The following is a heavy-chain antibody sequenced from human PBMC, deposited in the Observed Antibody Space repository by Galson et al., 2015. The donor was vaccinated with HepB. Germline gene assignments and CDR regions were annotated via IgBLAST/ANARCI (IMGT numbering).Heavy chain of an antibody. CDR2: VSGSGKTT. V-gene: IGHV3-11*01. Sequence: SLRLSCAASGFTFSDYYMNWIRQAPGKGLELVSYVSGSGKTTSYADSVKGRFIISRDNAKRSVHLQMNSLRAEDTAVYYCARELVTIFRTTILHSGFDIWGQGTTVTVSS. CDR1: GFTFSDYY. D-gene: IGHD3-3*01. CDR3: ARELVTIFRTTILHSGFDI. J-gene: IGHJ3*02.